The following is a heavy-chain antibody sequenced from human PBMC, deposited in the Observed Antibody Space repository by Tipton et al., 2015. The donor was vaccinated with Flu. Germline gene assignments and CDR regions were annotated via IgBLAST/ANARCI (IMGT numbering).Heavy chain of an antibody. V-gene: IGHV4-4*07. CDR2: IYTTGST. D-gene: IGHD1-26*01. J-gene: IGHJ4*02. Sequence: TLSLTCTVSGDSINNNYWSWVRQPAGEGLEWIGRIYTTGSTNYNPSLENRLTISIDTSRNQVSLNVTSVTAADTARYYCARDGPSGKYTDWGQGSLVTVSS. CDR1: GDSINNNY. CDR3: ARDGPSGKYTD.